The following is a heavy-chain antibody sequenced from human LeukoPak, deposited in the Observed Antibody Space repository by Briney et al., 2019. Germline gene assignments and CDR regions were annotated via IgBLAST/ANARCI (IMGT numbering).Heavy chain of an antibody. J-gene: IGHJ1*01. Sequence: GRSLRLSCAASGFTFSSYGMHWVRQAPGKGLEWVAVIWYDGSNKYYADSVKGRVTISRDNSKNTLYLQMNSLRAADTAVYYCARGYDYVWGSYRDWYFQHWGQGTLVTVSS. V-gene: IGHV3-33*01. CDR1: GFTFSSYG. D-gene: IGHD3-16*02. CDR3: ARGYDYVWGSYRDWYFQH. CDR2: IWYDGSNK.